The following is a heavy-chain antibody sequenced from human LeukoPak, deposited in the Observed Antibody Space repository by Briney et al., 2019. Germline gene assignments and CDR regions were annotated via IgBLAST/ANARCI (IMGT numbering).Heavy chain of an antibody. CDR1: GFTLTSYS. D-gene: IGHD2-2*01. Sequence: GGSLRLSCAASGFTLTSYSMDWVRQAPGKGLERVSSISSSSSYIYYADSVKGRFTISRDNAKNSLYLQMNSLRAEDTAVYYCAREMVVPAALNYYYYYYMDVWGKGTTVTVSS. V-gene: IGHV3-21*01. CDR2: ISSSSSYI. CDR3: AREMVVPAALNYYYYYYMDV. J-gene: IGHJ6*03.